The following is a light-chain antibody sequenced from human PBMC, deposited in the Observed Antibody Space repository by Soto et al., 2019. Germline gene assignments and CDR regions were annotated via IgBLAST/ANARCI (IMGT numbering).Light chain of an antibody. CDR1: QSVSSDY. CDR3: HQYGRSPMHS. Sequence: EIVLTQSPGTLSLSPGERATLSCRASQSVSSDYLAWYQQKPGQAPRLLIYGASSRAASIPDRFSGSGSGTDFTLTISRLEPEDFAVYYCHQYGRSPMHSFGQGTKLEIK. CDR2: GAS. J-gene: IGKJ2*03. V-gene: IGKV3-20*01.